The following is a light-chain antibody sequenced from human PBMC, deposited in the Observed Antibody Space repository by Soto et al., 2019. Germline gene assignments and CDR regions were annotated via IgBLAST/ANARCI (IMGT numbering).Light chain of an antibody. CDR2: AAS. CDR1: QSMSNY. J-gene: IGKJ4*01. Sequence: DIQMTQSPSSLSASVGDRVTITCRASQSMSNYLNWYKQKPGKAPKLLIYAASNLQSGVPSRFSGSGSGTQFTLTISSLQPEDVSTYYCQQSYRIPLAFGGGTKVEIK. V-gene: IGKV1-39*01. CDR3: QQSYRIPLA.